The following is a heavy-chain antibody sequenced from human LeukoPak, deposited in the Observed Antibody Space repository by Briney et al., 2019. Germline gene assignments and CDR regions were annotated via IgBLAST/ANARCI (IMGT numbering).Heavy chain of an antibody. CDR2: IYYSGST. CDR3: ASYKREITMIDY. Sequence: SETLSLTCTVSGGSISSSSYYWGWIRQPPGKGLEWIGSIYYSGSTYYNPSLKSRVTISVDTSKNQFSLKLSSVTAADTAVYYCASYKREITMIDYWGQGTLVTVSS. CDR1: GGSISSSSYY. V-gene: IGHV4-39*01. D-gene: IGHD3-22*01. J-gene: IGHJ4*02.